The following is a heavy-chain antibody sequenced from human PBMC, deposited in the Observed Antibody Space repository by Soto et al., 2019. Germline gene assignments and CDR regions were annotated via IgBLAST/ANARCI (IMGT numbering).Heavy chain of an antibody. J-gene: IGHJ4*02. V-gene: IGHV3-30-3*01. CDR3: ARGPSSLTRFDY. D-gene: IGHD2-2*01. CDR2: ISYDGSNK. CDR1: GFTFSSYA. Sequence: GGSLRLSCAASGFTFSSYAMHWVCQAPGKGLEWVAVISYDGSNKYYADSVKGRFTISRDSSKNTLYLQMNSLRAKDTAIYYCARGPSSLTRFDYWGQGTLVTVSS.